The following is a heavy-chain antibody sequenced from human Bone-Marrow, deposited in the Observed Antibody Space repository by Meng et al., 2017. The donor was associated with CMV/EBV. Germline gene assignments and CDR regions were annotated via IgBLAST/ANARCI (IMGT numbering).Heavy chain of an antibody. Sequence: SETLSLTCIVSGGSISTNTFFWGWIRQPPGKGLEWIGSVDDSGTTYYNPSLRSRVTISGDTSKDQFSLNLNSVTAADTAVYYCARDEHDILTRRHWLDPWGEGSLVTVSS. V-gene: IGHV4-39*07. CDR2: VDDSGTT. D-gene: IGHD3-9*01. CDR1: GGSISTNTFF. J-gene: IGHJ5*02. CDR3: ARDEHDILTRRHWLDP.